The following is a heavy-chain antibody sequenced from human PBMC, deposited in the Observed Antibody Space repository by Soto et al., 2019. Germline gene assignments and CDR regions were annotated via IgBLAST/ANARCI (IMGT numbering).Heavy chain of an antibody. Sequence: LSLTCAVYGGSFSGYYWSWIRQPPGKGLEWIGEINHSGSTNYNPSLKSRVTISVDTSKNQFSLKLSSVTAADTAVYYCARRIVVVPAATDFDYWGQGTLVTVSS. CDR3: ARRIVVVPAATDFDY. J-gene: IGHJ4*02. D-gene: IGHD2-2*01. CDR2: INHSGST. CDR1: GGSFSGYY. V-gene: IGHV4-34*01.